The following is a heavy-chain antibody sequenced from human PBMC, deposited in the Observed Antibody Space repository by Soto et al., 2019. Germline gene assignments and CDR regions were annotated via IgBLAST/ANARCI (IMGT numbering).Heavy chain of an antibody. V-gene: IGHV3-11*05. D-gene: IGHD5-12*01. CDR3: ARDHHRYSGYDYVDY. J-gene: IGHJ4*02. CDR2: ISSSGSNT. CDR1: GFTFSDYY. Sequence: PGGSLRLSCAVSGFTFSDYYMSWIRQAPGKGLAWVAYISSSGSNTNYADSVKGRFTISRDNAKNSLYLQMNSLRAEDTAVYYCARDHHRYSGYDYVDYWGQGTLVTVSS.